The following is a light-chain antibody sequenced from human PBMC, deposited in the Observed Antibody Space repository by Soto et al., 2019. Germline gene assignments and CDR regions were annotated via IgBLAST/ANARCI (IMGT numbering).Light chain of an antibody. Sequence: QSVLTQPPSASGTPGQGVTIYCSGSTSNIGSNYVYWYQQLPGTAPKLLIYRNNQRPSGVPDRFSGSKSGTSASLAISGLRSDDEADYFCVTWDDSLNGFYVFGTGTKLTVL. CDR2: RNN. J-gene: IGLJ1*01. CDR3: VTWDDSLNGFYV. V-gene: IGLV1-47*01. CDR1: TSNIGSNY.